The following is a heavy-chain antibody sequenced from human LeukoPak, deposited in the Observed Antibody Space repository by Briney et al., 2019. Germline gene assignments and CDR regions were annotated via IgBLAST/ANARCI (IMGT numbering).Heavy chain of an antibody. CDR3: ATSIVGFSYDEHFQH. D-gene: IGHD1-26*01. Sequence: PGGSLRLSCAASGFTFSSYGMHWVRQAPGKGLEWVSTIYNGGSTYYVDSVRGRFTISRDNFKNTLYLQMNSLRAEDTAVYYCATSIVGFSYDEHFQHWGQGTLVTVSS. V-gene: IGHV3-NL1*01. J-gene: IGHJ1*01. CDR2: IYNGGST. CDR1: GFTFSSYG.